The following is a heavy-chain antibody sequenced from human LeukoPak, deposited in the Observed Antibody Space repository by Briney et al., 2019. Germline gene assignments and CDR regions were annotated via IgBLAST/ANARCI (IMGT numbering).Heavy chain of an antibody. CDR1: GYSISSGYY. D-gene: IGHD3-3*01. CDR3: ARGAEYYAIWRGYAGYSDY. CDR2: ISHRGST. V-gene: IGHV4-38-2*02. Sequence: PSETLSLTCTVSGYSISSGYYWGWIRQPPGKGLEWVGSISHRGSTYYNPSLRSRITISLDRSKQKFSLKLTSVTAADTAVYFCARGAEYYAIWRGYAGYSDYWGQGISVTVSS. J-gene: IGHJ4*02.